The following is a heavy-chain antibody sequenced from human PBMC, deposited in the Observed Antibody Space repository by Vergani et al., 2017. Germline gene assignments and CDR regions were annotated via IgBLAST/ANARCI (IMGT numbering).Heavy chain of an antibody. CDR1: GESIRSGSHY. Sequence: QVKLQESGPGLLKPSQTLSLTCTVPGESIRSGSHYRTWIRQRPGKGLEWIGYIFYSGTTYDNPSFRSRLTIPVDTSQNQFSLKLMSVTAADTAVYYCARVDTQVPATSHFYYMDVGGKGTTVVVSS. V-gene: IGHV4-31*03. CDR2: IFYSGTT. J-gene: IGHJ6*03. CDR3: ARVDTQVPATSHFYYMDV. D-gene: IGHD6-25*01.